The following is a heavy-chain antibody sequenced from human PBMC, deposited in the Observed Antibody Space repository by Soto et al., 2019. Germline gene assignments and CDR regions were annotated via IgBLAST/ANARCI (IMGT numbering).Heavy chain of an antibody. Sequence: QVQLVQSGAEVKKPGSSVRVSCKASGGTLSNYGISWVRQAPGQGLEWMGGIIPVFGTANYAQKFQGRVTITADESKSTVYMTVPSLRSVHTAVQFWSSGYASKMGVNAYYAMAVWGHGPTVSGSS. CDR3: SSGYASKMGVNAYYAMAV. D-gene: IGHD6-25*01. V-gene: IGHV1-69*12. J-gene: IGHJ6*02. CDR1: GGTLSNYG. CDR2: IIPVFGTA.